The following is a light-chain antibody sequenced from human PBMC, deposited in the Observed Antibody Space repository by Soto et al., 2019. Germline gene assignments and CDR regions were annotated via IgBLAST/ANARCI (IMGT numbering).Light chain of an antibody. CDR1: QSVSSTY. CDR2: AAS. CDR3: QQYNSYPWT. V-gene: IGKV3-20*01. Sequence: EIVLTQSPGTLSLSPGERATLSCRASQSVSSTYLAWYQQKPGQAPRLLIYAASTRATGVPARFSGSGSGTEFTLTISSLQPDDFATYYCQQYNSYPWTFGQGTKLDI. J-gene: IGKJ1*01.